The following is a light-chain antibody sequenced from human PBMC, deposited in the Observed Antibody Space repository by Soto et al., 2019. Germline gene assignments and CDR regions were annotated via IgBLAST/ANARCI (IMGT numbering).Light chain of an antibody. J-gene: IGLJ2*01. CDR3: AAWYDSLNGVV. CDR2: SNN. V-gene: IGLV1-44*01. CDR1: SSNIGSNT. Sequence: QSVLTQPPSASGTPGQRVTISCSGSSSNIGSNTVNWYQQLPGTAPKLLIYSNNQRPSGVPDRVSGSKSGTSASLAISGLQSEDEADYYCAAWYDSLNGVVFGGGTKVTVL.